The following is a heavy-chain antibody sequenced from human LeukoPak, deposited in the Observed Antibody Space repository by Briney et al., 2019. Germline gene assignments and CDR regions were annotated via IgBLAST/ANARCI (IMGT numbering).Heavy chain of an antibody. Sequence: ASAKVSCKASGYTFTSYGISWVRQAPGQGLEWMGWISAYNGNTNYAQKLQGRVTMTTDTSTSTAYMELRSLRSDDTAVYYCARETLPPYYYGSGSYSPSLLYWGQGTLVTVSS. CDR2: ISAYNGNT. D-gene: IGHD3-10*01. V-gene: IGHV1-18*01. J-gene: IGHJ4*02. CDR3: ARETLPPYYYGSGSYSPSLLY. CDR1: GYTFTSYG.